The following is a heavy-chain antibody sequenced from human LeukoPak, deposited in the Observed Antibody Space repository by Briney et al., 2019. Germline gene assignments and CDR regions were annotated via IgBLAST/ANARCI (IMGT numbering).Heavy chain of an antibody. CDR2: INTNTGNP. Sequence: ASVKVSCKASGYTFTSYAMNCVRQAPGQGLEWMGWINTNTGNPTYAQGFTGRFVFSLDTSVSTAYLQISSLKAEDTAVYYCARIQGGSGPNDAFDIWGQGTMVTVSS. CDR3: ARIQGGSGPNDAFDI. CDR1: GYTFTSYA. V-gene: IGHV7-4-1*02. D-gene: IGHD3-10*01. J-gene: IGHJ3*02.